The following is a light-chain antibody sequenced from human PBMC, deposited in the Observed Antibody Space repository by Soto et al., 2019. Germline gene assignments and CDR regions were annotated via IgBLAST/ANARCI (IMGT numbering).Light chain of an antibody. CDR3: QQRSNRPPWT. Sequence: EIVLTQSPATVSLSPGERAIVSCRASQSVNNLLAWYQQKPGQAPSLLIYDASSRATGIPARFSGSGSGTEFTLTISSLEPEDFAVYYCQQRSNRPPWTFGQGTKVDIK. CDR1: QSVNNL. J-gene: IGKJ1*01. V-gene: IGKV3-11*01. CDR2: DAS.